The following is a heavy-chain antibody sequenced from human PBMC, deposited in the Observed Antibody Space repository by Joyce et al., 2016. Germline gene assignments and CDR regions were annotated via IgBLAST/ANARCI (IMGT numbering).Heavy chain of an antibody. CDR1: GFTFSGNS. CDR2: IKQDGSAV. Sequence: EVQLVESGGGLVQPGGSLRLSCAASGFTFSGNSMSWLRQAPGGGLEWVANIKQDGSAVYYQDSVKGRFTGSRVNARSLVHLQMVSLRVEDTALYYGARGKAFDVWGQGTMVTVSS. V-gene: IGHV3-7*01. CDR3: ARGKAFDV. J-gene: IGHJ3*01.